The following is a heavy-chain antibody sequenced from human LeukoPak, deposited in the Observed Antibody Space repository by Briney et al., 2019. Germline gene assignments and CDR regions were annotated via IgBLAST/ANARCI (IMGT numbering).Heavy chain of an antibody. V-gene: IGHV3-23*01. Sequence: GGSLRLSCAASGFTFSSSAMSWVRQAPGKGLEWVSAISGSGGSTYYADSVKGRFTISRDNSKNTLYLQMNSLRAEDTAVYYCASSRARIRGYCSGGSCYSNYYYGMDVWGQGTTVTVSS. CDR2: ISGSGGST. CDR1: GFTFSSSA. J-gene: IGHJ6*02. D-gene: IGHD2-15*01. CDR3: ASSRARIRGYCSGGSCYSNYYYGMDV.